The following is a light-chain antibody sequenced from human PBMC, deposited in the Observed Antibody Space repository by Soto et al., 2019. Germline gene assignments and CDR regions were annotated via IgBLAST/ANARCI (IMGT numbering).Light chain of an antibody. CDR2: GAS. CDR1: QNVFSN. Sequence: EIVMTQSPGTLSVSPGERATLSCRASQNVFSNVAWYQQRPGQPPRLLIYGASNRATGIPDRFSGSGSGTDFTLTISRLEPEDFAVYYCQQYGSSGTFGQGTKVEIK. V-gene: IGKV3-20*01. CDR3: QQYGSSGT. J-gene: IGKJ1*01.